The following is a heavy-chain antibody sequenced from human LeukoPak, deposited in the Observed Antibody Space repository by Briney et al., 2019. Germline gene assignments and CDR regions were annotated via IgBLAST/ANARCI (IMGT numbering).Heavy chain of an antibody. D-gene: IGHD6-19*01. CDR2: TRNKARSYTT. J-gene: IGHJ4*02. Sequence: GGSLRLSCAASGFTVSSNYMSWVRQAPGKGLEWVGRTRNKARSYTTEYAASVKGRFTISRDDSKNSLYLQMNSLKSDDTAVYYCARSGTSGWSPSDCWGQGTLVTVSS. CDR3: ARSGTSGWSPSDC. CDR1: GFTVSSNY. V-gene: IGHV3-72*01.